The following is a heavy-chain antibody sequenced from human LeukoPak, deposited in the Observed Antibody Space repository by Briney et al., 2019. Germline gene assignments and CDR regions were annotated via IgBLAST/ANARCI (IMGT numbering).Heavy chain of an antibody. CDR2: THYSGNT. V-gene: IGHV4-59*08. CDR3: ARLMTTANALDI. CDR1: GGSFSGYY. Sequence: SETLSLTCAVYGGSFSGYYWSWIRQPPGKGLEWIGYTHYSGNTKYNPSLNSRVIFSVDTSKNQFSLKLSSVTAADTALYYCARLMTTANALDIWGHGTMVTVSS. D-gene: IGHD4-17*01. J-gene: IGHJ3*02.